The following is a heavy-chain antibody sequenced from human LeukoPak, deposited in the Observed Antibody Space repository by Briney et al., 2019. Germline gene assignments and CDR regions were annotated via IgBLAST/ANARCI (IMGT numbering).Heavy chain of an antibody. CDR2: IKQDGSEK. J-gene: IGHJ4*02. CDR1: GFTFNNYW. CDR3: ARGRSTDY. V-gene: IGHV3-7*01. Sequence: PGGSLRLSCAASGFTFNNYWMTWVRQAPGKGPEWVANIKQDGSEKYYGDSVKGRFTVSRDNGKNSLYLQMNSLRAEDTAVYYCARGRSTDYWGQGTLVIVSS. D-gene: IGHD4-17*01.